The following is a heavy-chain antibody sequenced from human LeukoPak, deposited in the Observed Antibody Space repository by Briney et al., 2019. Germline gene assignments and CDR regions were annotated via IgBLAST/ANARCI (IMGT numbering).Heavy chain of an antibody. D-gene: IGHD5-18*01. J-gene: IGHJ4*02. CDR1: GGSISSSSYY. Sequence: PSETLSLTCTVSGGSISSSSYYWGWIRQPPGKGLEWIGSIYYSGSTYYNPSLKSRVTISVDTSKNQFSLKLSSVTAADTAVYYCARGDVDTAMVWGQGTLVTVSS. V-gene: IGHV4-39*07. CDR2: IYYSGST. CDR3: ARGDVDTAMV.